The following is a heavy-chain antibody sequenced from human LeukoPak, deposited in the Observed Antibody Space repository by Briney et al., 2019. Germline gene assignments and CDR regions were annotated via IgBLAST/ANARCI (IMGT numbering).Heavy chain of an antibody. V-gene: IGHV3-9*01. CDR2: ISWNSGSI. Sequence: PGRSLRLSCAASGFTFDDYAMHWVRQAPGKGLEWVPGISWNSGSIGYADSVKGRFTISRDNAKNSLYLQMNSLRAEDTALYYCAKDISAALYCSSTSCYRRKAFDYWGQGTLVTVSS. CDR3: AKDISAALYCSSTSCYRRKAFDY. J-gene: IGHJ4*02. D-gene: IGHD2-2*01. CDR1: GFTFDDYA.